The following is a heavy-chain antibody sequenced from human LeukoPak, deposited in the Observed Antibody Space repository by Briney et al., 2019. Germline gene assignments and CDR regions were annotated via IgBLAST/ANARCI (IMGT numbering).Heavy chain of an antibody. D-gene: IGHD3-9*01. Sequence: XXYXSWIRQPPGKGLEWIGEINHSGSTNYTPSLKSRVTISVDTSKNQFSLKLSSVTAADTAVYYCARRVLRYFDWTDYYYGMDVWGQGTTVTVSS. CDR1: XXY. CDR3: ARRVLRYFDWTDYYYGMDV. CDR2: INHSGST. V-gene: IGHV4-34*01. J-gene: IGHJ6*02.